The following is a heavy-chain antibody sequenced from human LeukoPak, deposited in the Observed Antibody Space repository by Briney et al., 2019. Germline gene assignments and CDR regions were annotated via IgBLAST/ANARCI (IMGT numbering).Heavy chain of an antibody. V-gene: IGHV3-30*02. Sequence: GGSLRLSCAASGFTFSSYGMHWVRQAPGKGLEWVAFIRDDGSNKYYADSVKGRFTISRDNSKNTLYLQMNSLRAEDTAVYYCAILLPNYYGSGSTDWGQGTLVTVSS. CDR3: AILLPNYYGSGSTD. D-gene: IGHD3-10*01. CDR1: GFTFSSYG. CDR2: IRDDGSNK. J-gene: IGHJ4*02.